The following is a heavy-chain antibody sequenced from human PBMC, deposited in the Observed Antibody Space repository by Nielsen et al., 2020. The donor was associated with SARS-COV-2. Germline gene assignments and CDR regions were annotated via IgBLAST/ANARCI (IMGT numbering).Heavy chain of an antibody. D-gene: IGHD2-15*01. CDR1: GFTFSSYG. J-gene: IGHJ6*03. CDR3: AKDSVVQFSYYYYYYYMDV. Sequence: GESLKISCAASGFTFSSYGMHWVRQAPGKGLEWVAVISYDGSNKYYADSVKGRFTISRDNSKNTLYLQMNSLRAEDTAVYYCAKDSVVQFSYYYYYYYMDVWGKGTTVTVSS. V-gene: IGHV3-30*18. CDR2: ISYDGSNK.